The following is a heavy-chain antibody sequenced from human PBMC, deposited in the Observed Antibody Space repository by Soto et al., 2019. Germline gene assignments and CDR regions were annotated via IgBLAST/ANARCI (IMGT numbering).Heavy chain of an antibody. V-gene: IGHV4-31*03. Sequence: QVQLQESGPGLVKPSQTLSLTCSVSGGSISRGGYYWSWIRLHPGMGLELIGYIYYSGSTYYNPSLKSRSSISIDTSKNQFSLRLSSVTAADTAVYYCATLGNYPLYWFDPWGQGTLVTVSS. D-gene: IGHD7-27*01. CDR1: GGSISRGGYY. CDR2: IYYSGST. CDR3: ATLGNYPLYWFDP. J-gene: IGHJ5*02.